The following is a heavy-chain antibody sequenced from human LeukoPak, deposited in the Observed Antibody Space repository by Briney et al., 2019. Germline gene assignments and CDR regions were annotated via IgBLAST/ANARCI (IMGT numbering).Heavy chain of an antibody. CDR2: ISSSSSTI. J-gene: IGHJ3*02. CDR1: GSTFSSYS. Sequence: PGGSLRLSCAASGSTFSSYSVNWVRQAPGKGLEWVSYISSSSSTIYYADSVKGRFTISRDNAKNSLNLQMNSLRAEDTAVYYCARGEDIVVVPAALAFDIWGQGTMVTVSS. V-gene: IGHV3-48*01. D-gene: IGHD2-2*01. CDR3: ARGEDIVVVPAALAFDI.